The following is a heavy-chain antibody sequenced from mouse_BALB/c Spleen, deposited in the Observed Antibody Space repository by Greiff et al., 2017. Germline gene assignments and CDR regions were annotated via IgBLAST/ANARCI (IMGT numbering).Heavy chain of an antibody. CDR1: GFSLTSYG. V-gene: IGHV2-4-1*01. D-gene: IGHD2-14*01. J-gene: IGHJ4*01. CDR2: IWSGGST. Sequence: QVHVKQSGPGLVQPSQSLSITCTVSGFSLTSYGVHWVRQSPGKGLEWLGVIWSGGSTDYNAAFISRLSISKDNSKSQVFFKMNSLQADDTAIYYCARNNYRYDEGYAMDYWGQGTSVTVSS. CDR3: ARNNYRYDEGYAMDY.